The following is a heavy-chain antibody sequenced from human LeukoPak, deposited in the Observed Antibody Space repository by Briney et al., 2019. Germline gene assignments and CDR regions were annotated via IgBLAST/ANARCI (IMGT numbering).Heavy chain of an antibody. J-gene: IGHJ4*02. D-gene: IGHD3-22*01. CDR3: AGDSSGYYWAY. V-gene: IGHV3-7*01. CDR1: GFTFSHYW. Sequence: PGGSLRLSCAASGFTFSHYWMSWVRQAPGKGLEWVANIKQDGSEKYYVDSVKGRFTISRDNAKNSLYLQMNSLRAEDTAVYYCAGDSSGYYWAYWGPGTLVTVSS. CDR2: IKQDGSEK.